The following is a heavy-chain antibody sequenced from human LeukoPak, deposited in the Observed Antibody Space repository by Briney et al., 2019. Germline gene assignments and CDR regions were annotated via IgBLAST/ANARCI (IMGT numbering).Heavy chain of an antibody. J-gene: IGHJ4*02. V-gene: IGHV4-59*01. D-gene: IGHD3-22*01. CDR2: IYYSGST. CDR1: GGSISSYY. CDR3: ARSDSSALLD. Sequence: SETLSLTCTVSGGSISSYYWSWIRQPPGKGLEWIGCIYYSGSTNYNPSLKSRVTISVDTSKNQFSLKLSSVTAADTAVYYCARSDSSALLDWGQGTLVTVSS.